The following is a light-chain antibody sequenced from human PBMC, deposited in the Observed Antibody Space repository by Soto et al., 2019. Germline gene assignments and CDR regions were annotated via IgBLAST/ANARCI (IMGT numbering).Light chain of an antibody. CDR2: GAS. V-gene: IGKV3-20*01. CDR1: QSVSSSY. CDR3: QQYGSSPPYT. Sequence: EIVLTQSPGTLSLSPGERATLSCRASQSVSSSYLAWYQHKPGQAPRLLIYGASSRDTGIPDRFSGSGSGTDFTLTISRLEPEDFAVYYCQQYGSSPPYTFGKGTKLEIK. J-gene: IGKJ2*01.